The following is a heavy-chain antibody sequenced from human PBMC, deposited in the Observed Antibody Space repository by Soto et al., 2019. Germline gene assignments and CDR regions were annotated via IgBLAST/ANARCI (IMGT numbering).Heavy chain of an antibody. CDR1: GGSISSSSYY. V-gene: IGHV4-39*01. Sequence: QLQLQESGPGLVKPSETLSLTCSVSGGSISSSSYYWGWIRQPPGKGLEWIGRIYYSGSTYYNPSLKSRVTISVDTSKNQFSLRLSSVTAADTALYYCARHVIGLRWLSYQLDIWGQGTMVTVSS. D-gene: IGHD2-15*01. CDR3: ARHVIGLRWLSYQLDI. J-gene: IGHJ3*02. CDR2: IYYSGST.